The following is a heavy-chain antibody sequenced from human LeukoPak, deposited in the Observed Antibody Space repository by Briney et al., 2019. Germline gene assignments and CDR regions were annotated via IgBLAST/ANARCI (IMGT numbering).Heavy chain of an antibody. CDR3: ARGGYDILTGYFNNDPVDY. J-gene: IGHJ4*02. CDR1: GYTFTGYY. V-gene: IGHV1-8*02. CDR2: MNPNSGNT. Sequence: APVKVSCKASGYTFTGYYMHWVRQATGQGLEWMGWMNPNSGNTGYAQKFQGRVTMTRNTSISTAYMELSSLRSEDTAVYYCARGGYDILTGYFNNDPVDYWGQGTLVTVSS. D-gene: IGHD3-9*01.